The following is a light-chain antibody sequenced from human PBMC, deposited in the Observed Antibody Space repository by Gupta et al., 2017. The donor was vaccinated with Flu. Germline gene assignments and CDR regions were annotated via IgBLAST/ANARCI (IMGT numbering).Light chain of an antibody. Sequence: SVLTQPPSVSGAPGQRVTIACTVGSANIGAGYDVQWYQQLPGTAPKLLIYANNDRPSGVPDRFSGSKSASSASLAITGLQAGDEADYYCQSYDSSRSAYVFGTGTKVTVL. CDR2: ANN. J-gene: IGLJ1*01. V-gene: IGLV1-40*01. CDR1: SANIGAGYD. CDR3: QSYDSSRSAYV.